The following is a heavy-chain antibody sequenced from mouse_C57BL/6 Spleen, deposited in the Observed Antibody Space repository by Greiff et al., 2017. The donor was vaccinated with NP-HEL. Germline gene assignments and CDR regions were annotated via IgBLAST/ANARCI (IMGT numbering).Heavy chain of an antibody. D-gene: IGHD4-1*01. CDR3: ARGANWDEDYAMDY. CDR2: INPNNGGT. J-gene: IGHJ4*01. Sequence: EVQLQESGPELVKPGASVKMSCKASGYTFTDYNMHWVKQSHGKSLEWIGYINPNNGGTSYNQKFKGKATLTVNKSSSTAYMELRSLTSEDSAVYYCARGANWDEDYAMDYWGQGTSVTVSS. CDR1: GYTFTDYN. V-gene: IGHV1-22*01.